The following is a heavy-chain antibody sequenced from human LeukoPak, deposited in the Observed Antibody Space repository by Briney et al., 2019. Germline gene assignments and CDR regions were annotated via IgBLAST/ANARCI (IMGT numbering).Heavy chain of an antibody. V-gene: IGHV4-38-2*02. D-gene: IGHD3-3*01. Sequence: SETLSLTCTVSGYSISSGYYWDWIRQPPGKGLEWIGNIYHSGNTYYNPSLKSRVTISVDTSKNQFSLKLSSVTAADTAVYYCARDPYDFWSGYYRGFHYWGQGTLVTVSS. CDR3: ARDPYDFWSGYYRGFHY. CDR1: GYSISSGYY. CDR2: IYHSGNT. J-gene: IGHJ4*02.